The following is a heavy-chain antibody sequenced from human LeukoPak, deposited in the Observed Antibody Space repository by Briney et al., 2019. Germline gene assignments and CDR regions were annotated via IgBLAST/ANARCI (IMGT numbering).Heavy chain of an antibody. V-gene: IGHV4-39*01. Sequence: SETLSLTCTVSGGSISSSSYYWGWIRQPPGKGLEWIGRIYYSGDTYYNPSLKSRRVTISVDTSKNQFSLRLRSVTAADTAVYYCARHQWHYYYYMGVWGKGSTVTVSS. D-gene: IGHD6-19*01. CDR3: ARHQWHYYYYMGV. CDR2: IYYSGDT. CDR1: GGSISSSSYY. J-gene: IGHJ6*03.